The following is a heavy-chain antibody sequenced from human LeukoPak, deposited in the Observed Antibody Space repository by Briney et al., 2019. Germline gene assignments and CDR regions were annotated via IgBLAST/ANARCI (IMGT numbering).Heavy chain of an antibody. D-gene: IGHD1-26*01. CDR1: GASISGSGYY. CDR2: IYYSGST. J-gene: IGHJ4*02. Sequence: PSETLSLTCAVSGASISGSGYYWGWLRQPPGKGLEWIGNIYYSGSTYYNASLQSRVTISIDMSKNEFSLRLNSVTAADTAMYYCAKSGGYGLXDYWXXXTXXTVS. V-gene: IGHV4-39*01. CDR3: AKSGGYGLXDY.